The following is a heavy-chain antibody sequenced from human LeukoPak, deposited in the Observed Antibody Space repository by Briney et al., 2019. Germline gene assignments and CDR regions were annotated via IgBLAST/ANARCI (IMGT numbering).Heavy chain of an antibody. D-gene: IGHD1-26*01. V-gene: IGHV3-74*01. Sequence: PGGSLRLSCAASGFTFSSYWMHWVRQAPGKGLVWDSHINPDGSATRYADSVKGRFTISRDNAKNTLYLQMNSLRAEDTAVYYCARDQVGATPIDYWGQGTLVTVSS. J-gene: IGHJ4*02. CDR2: INPDGSAT. CDR3: ARDQVGATPIDY. CDR1: GFTFSSYW.